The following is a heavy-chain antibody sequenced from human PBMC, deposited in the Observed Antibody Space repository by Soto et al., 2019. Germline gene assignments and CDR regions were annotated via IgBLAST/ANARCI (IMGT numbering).Heavy chain of an antibody. Sequence: GSLRISCAASGFTCSSNWMHWVRRVPGRGLVWVSRINTDGSITDYVDSVKGRFNISRDNAKKMLYLQMKNLRVEDTAVYYCARDGEGFWGQGTLVTVSS. J-gene: IGHJ4*02. CDR1: GFTCSSNW. V-gene: IGHV3-74*01. CDR3: ARDGEGF. CDR2: INTDGSIT. D-gene: IGHD2-21*01.